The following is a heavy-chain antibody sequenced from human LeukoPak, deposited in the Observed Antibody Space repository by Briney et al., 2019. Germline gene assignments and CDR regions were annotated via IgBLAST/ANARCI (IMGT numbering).Heavy chain of an antibody. CDR2: IWYDGSNK. D-gene: IGHD3-10*01. J-gene: IGHJ4*02. CDR1: GFTFSSYG. Sequence: PGGSLRLSCAASGFTFSSYGMNWVRQAPGKGLEGVAVIWYDGSNKYYVDSVKGRFTISRDNSKNTLYLQMNSLRAEDTAVYYCARDADYYGSGPYCLDYWGQGTLGTVSS. CDR3: ARDADYYGSGPYCLDY. V-gene: IGHV3-33*01.